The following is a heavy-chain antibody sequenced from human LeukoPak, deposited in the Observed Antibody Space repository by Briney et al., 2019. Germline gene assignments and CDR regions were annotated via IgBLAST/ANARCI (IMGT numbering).Heavy chain of an antibody. CDR2: IYDSGNT. CDR3: ARATMYYFDY. V-gene: IGHV4-30-4*01. CDR1: GDSIRSGGYY. D-gene: IGHD5-24*01. J-gene: IGHJ4*02. Sequence: SQTLSLTCTVSGDSIRSGGYYWNWIRQPPGKGLEWIAYIYDSGNTYYNPSLKSRLTISVDTSKNQFSLKLTSVTAADSAVYYCARATMYYFDYWGQGTLVTVSS.